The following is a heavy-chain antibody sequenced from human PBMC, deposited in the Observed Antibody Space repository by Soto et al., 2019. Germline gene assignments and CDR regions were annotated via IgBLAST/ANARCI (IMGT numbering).Heavy chain of an antibody. CDR3: ARQFDYDSSGYYYAY. CDR2: IIPLFGTA. V-gene: IGHV1-69*01. Sequence: QVQLVQSGAEVKKPPSSVKVSCKASGGIFNKYAIDWVRQAPGQGLQRMGGIIPLFGTAKYAQKFQGRVTITADEATSTAYMELGSLRSEDTAVYYCARQFDYDSSGYYYAYWGQGSLVTVSS. J-gene: IGHJ4*02. D-gene: IGHD3-22*01. CDR1: GGIFNKYA.